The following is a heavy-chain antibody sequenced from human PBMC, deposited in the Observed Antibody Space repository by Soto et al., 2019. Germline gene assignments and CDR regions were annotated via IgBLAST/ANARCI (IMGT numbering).Heavy chain of an antibody. D-gene: IGHD3-10*01. CDR2: INSDGSNT. J-gene: IGHJ4*02. Sequence: EVQLVQSGGGSVQPGGSLRLSYEASGFTFTSFWMHWVRQVPGKGLVWVSRINSDGSNTRYADSVKGRFTISRDNAMGTLYLQMNSLRVEDTAVYYCARDRAQIAVLGGNYDYWGQGTLVTVSS. CDR1: GFTFTSFW. V-gene: IGHV3-74*01. CDR3: ARDRAQIAVLGGNYDY.